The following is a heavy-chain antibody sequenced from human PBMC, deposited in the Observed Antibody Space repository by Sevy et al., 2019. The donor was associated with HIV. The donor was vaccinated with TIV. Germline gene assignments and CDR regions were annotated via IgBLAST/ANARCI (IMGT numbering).Heavy chain of an antibody. CDR1: GFTFGYFV. J-gene: IGHJ4*02. CDR2: ISPNGATS. Sequence: GGSLRVSCEVYGFTFGYFVMSWVRQAPGKGLEWVSGISPNGATSHYAASVRGRFTISRDNSKNRMYLQMSSLRAEDTAQYYCAKDTGGWYDALDQWGQRTLVTVSS. D-gene: IGHD6-19*01. V-gene: IGHV3-23*01. CDR3: AKDTGGWYDALDQ.